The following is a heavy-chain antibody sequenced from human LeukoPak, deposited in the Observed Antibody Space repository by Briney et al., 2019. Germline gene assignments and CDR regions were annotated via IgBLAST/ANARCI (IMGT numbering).Heavy chain of an antibody. CDR1: GFTFSSYG. J-gene: IGHJ4*02. D-gene: IGHD3-22*01. V-gene: IGHV3-33*01. CDR2: IWYDGSNK. CDR3: AREGGYYYDSSGIPLNY. Sequence: GGSLRLSCAASGFTFSSYGMHWVRQAPGKGLEWVAVIWYDGSNKYYADSVKGRFTISRGNSKNTLYLQMNSLRAEDTAVYYCAREGGYYYDSSGIPLNYWGQGTLVTVSS.